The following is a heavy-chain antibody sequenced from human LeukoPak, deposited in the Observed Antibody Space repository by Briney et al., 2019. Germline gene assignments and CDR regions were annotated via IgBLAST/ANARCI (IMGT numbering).Heavy chain of an antibody. J-gene: IGHJ6*02. CDR1: GSSIRTGDYY. V-gene: IGHV4-30-4*01. Sequence: SQTLSLTCTVSGSSIRTGDYYWIWIRQPPGKGLEWIGEIYHSGRTNYNPSLKSRVTISVDKSKNQFSLKLSSVTAADTAVYHCARASPSMDVWGQGTTVTVSS. CDR2: IYHSGRT. CDR3: ARASPSMDV.